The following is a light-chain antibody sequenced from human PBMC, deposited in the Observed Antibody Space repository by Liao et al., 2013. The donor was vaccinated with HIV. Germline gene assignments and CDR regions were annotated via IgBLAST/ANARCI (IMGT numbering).Light chain of an antibody. V-gene: IGLV3-1*01. J-gene: IGLJ1*01. CDR1: KLGNKY. CDR2: QDT. CDR3: QAWDRSTSYG. Sequence: SYELTQPPSVSVSPGQTASITCSGDKLGNKYASWYQQKPGQSPVLVIYQDTRRPSGIPERFSGSNSGNTATLTISGTQAMDEADYYCQAWDRSTSYGFGTGTKVTVL.